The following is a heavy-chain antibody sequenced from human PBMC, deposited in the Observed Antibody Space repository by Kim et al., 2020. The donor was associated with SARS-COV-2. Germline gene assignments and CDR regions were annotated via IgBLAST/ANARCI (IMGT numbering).Heavy chain of an antibody. CDR1: GFTFSNFG. D-gene: IGHD2-8*02. CDR3: AKVEDAYTQWIDY. Sequence: GGSLRLSCAASGFTFSNFGMHWVRQAPGKGLEWVAVIWSNGGHKFYADSAKGRFTIFRDNSKNTVSLQMNRLRVEDTGVYFCAKVEDAYTQWIDYWGQGTPVTVSS. J-gene: IGHJ4*02. CDR2: IWSNGGHK. V-gene: IGHV3-33*03.